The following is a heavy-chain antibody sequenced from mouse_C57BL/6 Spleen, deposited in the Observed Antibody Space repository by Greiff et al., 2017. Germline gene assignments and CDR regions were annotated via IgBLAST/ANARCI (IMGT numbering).Heavy chain of an antibody. CDR3: ARPNYYGSPSFAY. CDR2: ISDGGSYT. J-gene: IGHJ3*01. Sequence: EVKLMESGGGLVKPGGSLKLSCAASGFTFSSYAMSWVRQTPEKRLEWVATISDGGSYTYYPDNVKGRFTISRDNAKNNLYLQMSHLKSEDTAMYYCARPNYYGSPSFAYWGQGTLVTVSA. V-gene: IGHV5-4*03. D-gene: IGHD1-1*01. CDR1: GFTFSSYA.